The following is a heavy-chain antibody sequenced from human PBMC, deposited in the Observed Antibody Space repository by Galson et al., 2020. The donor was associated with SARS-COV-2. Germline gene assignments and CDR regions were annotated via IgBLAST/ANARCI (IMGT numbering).Heavy chain of an antibody. CDR2: ITYEGIKI. V-gene: IGHV3-30*18. Sequence: GESLKISCAASEFIFSDYGMHWVRQAPGKGLEWVAAITYEGIKIYYADSVRGRFTISRDNSKNTLYLQLNSLRPEDTAVYYCANPHSSSTFWGQGTQVTVSS. CDR1: EFIFSDYG. D-gene: IGHD6-6*01. CDR3: ANPHSSSTF. J-gene: IGHJ4*02.